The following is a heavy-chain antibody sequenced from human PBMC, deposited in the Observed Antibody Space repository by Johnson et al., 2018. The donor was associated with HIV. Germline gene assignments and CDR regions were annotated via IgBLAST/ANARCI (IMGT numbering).Heavy chain of an antibody. CDR1: GFTFSSCA. V-gene: IGHV3-30*14. CDR2: ISYDGINK. Sequence: QVHLVESGGGVVQPGRSLRLSCAASGFTFSSCAMHWVRQAPGKGLEWETIISYDGINKYYAESVKGRFTISRDNSKNTLYLQMNSLRAEDTAVYYCARDGQDRDDAFDIWGQGTMVTVS. CDR3: ARDGQDRDDAFDI. J-gene: IGHJ3*02. D-gene: IGHD3-22*01.